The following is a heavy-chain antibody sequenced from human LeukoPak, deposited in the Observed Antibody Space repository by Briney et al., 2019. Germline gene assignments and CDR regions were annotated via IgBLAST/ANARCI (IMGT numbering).Heavy chain of an antibody. CDR3: ARVAAGTGSFDY. V-gene: IGHV3-74*01. D-gene: IGHD3-10*01. CDR2: INTDGSTT. CDR1: VFTFFSYL. J-gene: IGHJ4*02. Sequence: PGGALRVSCAASVFTFFSYLLRSVRPAPGKGLVWVSRINTDGSTTNYADSVKGRFTISRDNAKNTLYLQMDSLRAEDTAVYYCARVAAGTGSFDYWGQGTLVTVSS.